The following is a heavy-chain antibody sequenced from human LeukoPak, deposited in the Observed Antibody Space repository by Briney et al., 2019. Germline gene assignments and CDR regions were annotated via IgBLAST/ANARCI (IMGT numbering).Heavy chain of an antibody. V-gene: IGHV4-59*01. J-gene: IGHJ4*02. Sequence: PSETLSLTCTVSGGSMSHYYWSWIRQPPGKGLEWIGYIYYSGSTNYNPSLKSRVTISVDTSKNQFSLKLSSVTAADTAVYYCARIGGGDREGFFDYWGQGTLVTVSS. D-gene: IGHD2-21*02. CDR3: ARIGGGDREGFFDY. CDR1: GGSMSHYY. CDR2: IYYSGST.